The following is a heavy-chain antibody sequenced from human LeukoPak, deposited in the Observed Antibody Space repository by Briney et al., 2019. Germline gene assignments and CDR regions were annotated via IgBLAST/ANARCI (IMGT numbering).Heavy chain of an antibody. V-gene: IGHV3-53*04. CDR3: ARGGGAARLFDY. CDR1: GFTFGNYA. D-gene: IGHD6-6*01. J-gene: IGHJ4*02. CDR2: IYSGGNT. Sequence: GGSLRLSCTASGFTFGNYAVSWVRQAPGKGLEWVSVIYSGGNTYYADSVKGRFTISRHNSMNTLYLQMNSLRTEDTAVYYCARGGGAARLFDYWGQGTLVTVSS.